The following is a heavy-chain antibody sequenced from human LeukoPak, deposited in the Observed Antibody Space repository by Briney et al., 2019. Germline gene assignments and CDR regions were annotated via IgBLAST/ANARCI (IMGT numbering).Heavy chain of an antibody. CDR3: AKVATPNTLDAFDI. J-gene: IGHJ3*02. CDR1: GFTFSSYG. V-gene: IGHV3-30*02. D-gene: IGHD1/OR15-1a*01. CDR2: IRYDGSNK. Sequence: GGSLRLSCAASGFTFSSYGMHWVRQAPGKGLEWVAFIRYDGSNKYYADSVKGRFTISRDNSKNTVYLQMDSLRVDDTAVYYCAKVATPNTLDAFDIWGQGTMVTVSS.